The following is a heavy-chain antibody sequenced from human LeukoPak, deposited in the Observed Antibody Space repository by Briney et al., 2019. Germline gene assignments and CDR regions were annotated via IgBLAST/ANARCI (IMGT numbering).Heavy chain of an antibody. CDR3: ARELDSSDRYYYYGMDF. V-gene: IGHV1-69*04. Sequence: SVKVSCKASGGTFSSYAISWVRQAPGQGLEWMGRIIPIFGIANYAQKLQGRVTITADKSTSTAYIALSTLRSEDTPLYYCARELDSSDRYYYYGMDFWGHGTTVTVSS. D-gene: IGHD3-22*01. CDR1: GGTFSSYA. J-gene: IGHJ6*02. CDR2: IIPIFGIA.